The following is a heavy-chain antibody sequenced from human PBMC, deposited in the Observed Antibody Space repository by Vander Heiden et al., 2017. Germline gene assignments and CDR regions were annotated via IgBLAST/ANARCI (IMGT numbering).Heavy chain of an antibody. V-gene: IGHV3-7*01. CDR2: IKQDGSEK. CDR1: GFTFSSYC. J-gene: IGHJ4*02. Sequence: EVQLVESGGVLVQPGGSLRLSCAASGFTFSSYCMSWVRQAPGKGLEWVANIKQDGSEKYYVDYVKGRFTISRDNAKNSLYLQMNSLRAEDTAVYYCARDFFDILTGYYFGVGGFDYWGQGTLVTVSS. D-gene: IGHD3-9*01. CDR3: ARDFFDILTGYYFGVGGFDY.